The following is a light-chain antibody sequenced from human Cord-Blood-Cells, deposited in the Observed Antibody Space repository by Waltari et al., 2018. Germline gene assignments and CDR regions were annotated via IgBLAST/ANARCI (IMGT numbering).Light chain of an antibody. V-gene: IGKV3-20*01. CDR1: QSVSSSY. Sequence: DIVLSQSPGTLSLSLGGGATRACRASQSVSSSYLAWFQRKPVQAPGLLIYGASSRATCIPDRVSGRGSVTDVTRTISRLAPADSAVYYCQQYSSSPRTFGGGTKVDIK. J-gene: IGKJ4*01. CDR2: GAS. CDR3: QQYSSSPRT.